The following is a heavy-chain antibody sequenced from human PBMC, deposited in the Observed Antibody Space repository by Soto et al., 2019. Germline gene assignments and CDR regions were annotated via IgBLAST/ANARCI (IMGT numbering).Heavy chain of an antibody. CDR1: GFTFSSYW. CDR2: NKSDGSDT. J-gene: IGHJ4*02. Sequence: EVQLVESGGGLVQPGGSLRLSCAASGFTFSSYWMHWVRQAPGKGLVWVSRNKSDGSDTSYAVSLKGRFSISRDNAKHTLNLQIRSLRARDTAMYNCVRGAYGGVGGWGQGTLVTVSS. CDR3: VRGAYGGVGG. V-gene: IGHV3-74*01. D-gene: IGHD4-17*01.